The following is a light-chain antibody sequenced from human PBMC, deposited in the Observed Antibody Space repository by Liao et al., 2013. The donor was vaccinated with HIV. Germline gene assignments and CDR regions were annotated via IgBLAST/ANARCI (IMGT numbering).Light chain of an antibody. CDR3: QAWDSSSVV. V-gene: IGLV3-1*01. J-gene: IGLJ2*01. CDR2: QDS. CDR1: KLGDKY. Sequence: SYELTQPPSVSVSPGQTASITCSGDKLGDKYASWYQLRPGQSPVLVIHQDSKRPSGIPERFSGSNSGNTATLTISGTQAMDEADYYCQAWDSSSVVFGGGTKLTVL.